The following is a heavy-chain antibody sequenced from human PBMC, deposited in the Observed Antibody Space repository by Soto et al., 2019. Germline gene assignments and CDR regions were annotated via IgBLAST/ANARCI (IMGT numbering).Heavy chain of an antibody. Sequence: GGSLRLSCAASGFTFSSCEMNWVRQAPGKGLEWVSYISSSGSTIYYANSVKGRFTISRDNAKNSLYLQMNSLRAEDTAVYYCARDPHCSGGTCYHPESFHLWGQGTLVTVSS. CDR3: ARDPHCSGGTCYHPESFHL. D-gene: IGHD2-15*01. CDR1: GFTFSSCE. J-gene: IGHJ1*01. CDR2: ISSSGSTI. V-gene: IGHV3-48*03.